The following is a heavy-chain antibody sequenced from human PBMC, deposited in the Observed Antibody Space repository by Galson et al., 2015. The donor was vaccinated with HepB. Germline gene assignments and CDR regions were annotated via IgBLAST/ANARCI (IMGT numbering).Heavy chain of an antibody. CDR2: ISSSGSYI. Sequence: SLRLSCAASGFTFSTYTINWVRQAPGEGLEWVSSISSSGSYIYVADSLKGRFTLSRDNAKNSLHLQMDSLIAEDTAVYYCVREDDAEKAYDIWGQGTMVTVSA. J-gene: IGHJ3*02. CDR3: VREDDAEKAYDI. CDR1: GFTFSTYT. D-gene: IGHD2-8*01. V-gene: IGHV3-21*01.